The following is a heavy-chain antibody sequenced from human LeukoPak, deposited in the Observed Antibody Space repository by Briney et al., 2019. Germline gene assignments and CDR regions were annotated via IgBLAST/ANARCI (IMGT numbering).Heavy chain of an antibody. Sequence: GGSLRLSCAASGFTFSSYTMHWVRQAPGKGLEWVAFIRYDGSNEYCADSVKGRFTVSRDNSKNTLYLQMNSLRAEDTAVYYCAKDKTDFGDYSYMDVWGKGTTVTVSS. D-gene: IGHD4-17*01. CDR3: AKDKTDFGDYSYMDV. J-gene: IGHJ6*03. CDR1: GFTFSSYT. V-gene: IGHV3-30*02. CDR2: IRYDGSNE.